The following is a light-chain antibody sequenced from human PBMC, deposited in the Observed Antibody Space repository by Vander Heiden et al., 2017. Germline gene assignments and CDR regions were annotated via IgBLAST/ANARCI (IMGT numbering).Light chain of an antibody. CDR3: QQYSSSPLT. V-gene: IGKV3-20*01. J-gene: IGKJ2*01. CDR1: QSISSSY. Sequence: EIVLRHSPGTLSLSPGERATLSCRASQSISSSYLAWYQQKPGQAPRLLIHGTSSRATGIPDRFSGSGSGTDFTLTITRLEPEDFAVYYCQQYSSSPLTFGQGTKMEIK. CDR2: GTS.